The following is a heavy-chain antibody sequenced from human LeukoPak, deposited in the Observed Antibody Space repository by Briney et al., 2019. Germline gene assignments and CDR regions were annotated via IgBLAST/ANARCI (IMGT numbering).Heavy chain of an antibody. CDR2: IYHGGSL. D-gene: IGHD5-12*01. CDR3: AAAAGGGYFDY. CDR1: GGSISSGGYY. Sequence: SETLSLTCTVSGGSISSGGYYWSWIRQAPGKGLEWIGDIYHGGSLYYNPSLESRVSISVDNSNNQLSLKLSSVTAADTAVYYCAAAAGGGYFDYWGQGTLVTVSS. V-gene: IGHV4-30-2*01. J-gene: IGHJ4*02.